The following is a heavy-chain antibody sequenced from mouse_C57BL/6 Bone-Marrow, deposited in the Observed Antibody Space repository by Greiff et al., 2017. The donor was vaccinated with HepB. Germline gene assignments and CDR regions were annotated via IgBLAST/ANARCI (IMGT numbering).Heavy chain of an antibody. J-gene: IGHJ2*01. CDR2: IWWDDDK. CDR1: GFSLSTFGMG. CDR3: ARMEYYGSSEDFDY. V-gene: IGHV8-8*01. Sequence: QVTLKESGPGILQPSQTLSLTCSFSGFSLSTFGMGVGWIRQPSGKGLEWLAHIWWDDDKYYNPALKSRLTISKDTSKNQVFLKIANVDTADTATYYCARMEYYGSSEDFDYWGQGTTLTVSS. D-gene: IGHD1-1*01.